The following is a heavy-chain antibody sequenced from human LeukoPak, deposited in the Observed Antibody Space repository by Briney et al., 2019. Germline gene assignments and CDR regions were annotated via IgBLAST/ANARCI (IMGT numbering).Heavy chain of an antibody. CDR1: GGSFSGYY. J-gene: IGHJ4*02. Sequence: PSETLSLTCAVYGGSFSGYYWSWIRQPPGKGLEWIGEINHSGSTNYNPSLKSRVTISIDTSNNQFSLKLSSVTAADTAVYYCARDPNGYCSGGSCYPWWGQGTLVTVS. CDR2: INHSGST. V-gene: IGHV4-34*01. CDR3: ARDPNGYCSGGSCYPW. D-gene: IGHD2-15*01.